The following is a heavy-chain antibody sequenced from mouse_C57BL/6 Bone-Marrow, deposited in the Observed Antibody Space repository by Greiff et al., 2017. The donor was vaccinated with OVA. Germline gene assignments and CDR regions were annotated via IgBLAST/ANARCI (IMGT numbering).Heavy chain of an antibody. Sequence: QVQLQQSGAELARPGASVKLSCKASGYTFTSYGISWVKQRTGQGLEWIGEIYPRSGNTYYNEKFKGKATLTADKSSSTAYMELRSLTSEDSAVSFCARERWLLRCAYRGQGTLVTVSA. J-gene: IGHJ3*01. D-gene: IGHD2-3*01. CDR3: ARERWLLRCAY. V-gene: IGHV1-81*01. CDR1: GYTFTSYG. CDR2: IYPRSGNT.